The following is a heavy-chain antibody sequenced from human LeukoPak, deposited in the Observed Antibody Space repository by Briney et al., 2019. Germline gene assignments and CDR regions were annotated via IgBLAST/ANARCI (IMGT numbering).Heavy chain of an antibody. D-gene: IGHD6-19*01. Sequence: GRSLRLSCAASGFTFSSYAMSWVRQAPGKGLEWVSAISGSGGSTYYADSVKGRFTISRDNSKNTLYLQMNSLRAEDTAVYYCAKRSSGWYYFDYWGQGTLVTVSS. J-gene: IGHJ4*02. CDR3: AKRSSGWYYFDY. CDR2: ISGSGGST. CDR1: GFTFSSYA. V-gene: IGHV3-23*01.